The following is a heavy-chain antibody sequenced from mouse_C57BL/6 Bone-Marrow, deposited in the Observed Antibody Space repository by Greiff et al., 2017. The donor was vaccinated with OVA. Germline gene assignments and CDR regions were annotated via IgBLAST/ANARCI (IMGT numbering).Heavy chain of an antibody. V-gene: IGHV1-82*01. Sequence: QVQLQQSGPELVKPGASVKISCKASGYAFSSSWMNWVKQRPGKGLEWIGRIYPGDGDTNYNGKFKGKATLTADKSSSTAYMQLSSLTSEDSAVYFGAKRGGYYYGSSYWYFDVWGTGTTVTVSS. CDR1: GYAFSSSW. CDR2: IYPGDGDT. J-gene: IGHJ1*03. D-gene: IGHD1-1*01. CDR3: AKRGGYYYGSSYWYFDV.